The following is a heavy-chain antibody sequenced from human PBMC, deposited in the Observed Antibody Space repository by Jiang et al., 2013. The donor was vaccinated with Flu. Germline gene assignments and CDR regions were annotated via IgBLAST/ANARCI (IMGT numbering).Heavy chain of an antibody. J-gene: IGHJ6*03. CDR3: TRDEFNLLGDALNYNYMDV. CDR2: ISTTGTTT. CDR1: GFTFSDYY. V-gene: IGHV3-11*01. D-gene: IGHD1-7*01. Sequence: VQLLESGGGLVKPGGSLRLSCAASGFTFSDYYMNWIRQAPGKGLEWVSYISTTGTTTFYADSVKGRFTISRDNARNSLYLQMNSLRAEDTAVYYCTRDEFNLLGDALNYNYMDVWGKGTTVNVSS.